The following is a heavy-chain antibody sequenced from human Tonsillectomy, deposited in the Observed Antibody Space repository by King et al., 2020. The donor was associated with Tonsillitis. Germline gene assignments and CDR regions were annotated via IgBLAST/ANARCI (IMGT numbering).Heavy chain of an antibody. CDR1: GGTFSSYG. CDR3: ARGDIGSSGWHMVY. J-gene: IGHJ4*02. Sequence: QLVQSGAEVKKPGSAVKVSCKASGGTFSSYGISWVRQAPGQGLEWMGGIIPSYGTVNYAQKFEGRVTITVDESASTAYMELSSLRFEDTAVYFCARGDIGSSGWHMVYWGQGTLITVSS. CDR2: IIPSYGTV. V-gene: IGHV1-69*12. D-gene: IGHD6-25*01.